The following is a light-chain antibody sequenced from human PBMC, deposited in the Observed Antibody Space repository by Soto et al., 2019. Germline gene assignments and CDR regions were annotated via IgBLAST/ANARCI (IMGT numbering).Light chain of an antibody. V-gene: IGKV3-20*01. J-gene: IGKJ4*01. CDR1: QSVSSTY. CDR3: LQYHSSPLT. CDR2: DAS. Sequence: EIVLTQSPGTLSLSPGDRATLSCRASQSVSSTYLAWYQQKPGQAPRLLIYDASSRATGIPDRFSGSGSGTDFTLTISSLQAEDVAVYYCLQYHSSPLTFGGGTKVEIK.